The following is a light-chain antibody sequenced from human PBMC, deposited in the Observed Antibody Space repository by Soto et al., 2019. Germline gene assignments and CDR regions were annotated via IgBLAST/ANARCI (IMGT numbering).Light chain of an antibody. Sequence: VLKQSPGILSLSPGERATLSCRASQSVSNDFLAWYQQKPGQAPRLLIYGASTRATDVPDRFSGSGSGADFTLTISRLEPEDFAVYYCQQYGSSHTFGQGTRLEI. V-gene: IGKV3-20*01. CDR3: QQYGSSHT. CDR1: QSVSNDF. J-gene: IGKJ5*01. CDR2: GAS.